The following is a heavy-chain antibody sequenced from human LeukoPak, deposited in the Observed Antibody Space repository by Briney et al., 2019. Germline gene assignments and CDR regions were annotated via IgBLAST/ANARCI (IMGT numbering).Heavy chain of an antibody. J-gene: IGHJ6*02. D-gene: IGHD6-13*01. CDR2: IWYDGSNK. CDR1: GFTFSSYG. V-gene: IGHV3-33*01. Sequence: GGSLRLSCAASGFTFSSYGMHWVRQAPGKGLEWVAVIWYDGSNKYYADSVKGRFTISRDNSKNTLYLQMNSLRAEDTAVYCCARDGPGIAEKGADYYYYGMDVWGQGTTVTVSS. CDR3: ARDGPGIAEKGADYYYYGMDV.